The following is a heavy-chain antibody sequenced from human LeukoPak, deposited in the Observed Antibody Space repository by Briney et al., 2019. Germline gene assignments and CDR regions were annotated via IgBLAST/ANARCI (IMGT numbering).Heavy chain of an antibody. Sequence: PGGSLRLSCAASGFTFSSYAMSWVRQAPGKGLEWVSAISGSGGSTYYADSVKGRFTISRDNSKNTLYLQMNSLRAEDTAVYYCVGYCTNGVCYSPDAFDIWGQGTMVTVSS. V-gene: IGHV3-23*01. CDR1: GFTFSSYA. J-gene: IGHJ3*02. CDR3: VGYCTNGVCYSPDAFDI. D-gene: IGHD2-8*01. CDR2: ISGSGGST.